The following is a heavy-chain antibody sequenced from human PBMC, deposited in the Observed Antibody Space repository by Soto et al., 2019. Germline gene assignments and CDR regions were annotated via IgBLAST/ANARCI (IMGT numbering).Heavy chain of an antibody. Sequence: PXETLALTCTVSGGSISSFYWSWIRQPSGKGLEWIGRIYSGGRNNYNPSLKSRVTISVDTSKNQFSLKLRSVTAADTAVYYCARDPHMVRGVIGYFDYWGQGTLVTVSS. J-gene: IGHJ4*02. CDR1: GGSISSFY. CDR3: ARDPHMVRGVIGYFDY. V-gene: IGHV4-4*07. D-gene: IGHD3-10*01. CDR2: IYSGGRN.